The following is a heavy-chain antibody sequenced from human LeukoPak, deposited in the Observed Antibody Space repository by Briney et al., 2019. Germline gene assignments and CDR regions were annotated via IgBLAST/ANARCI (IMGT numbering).Heavy chain of an antibody. J-gene: IGHJ4*02. CDR2: IYYTGGT. CDR3: ASHGVAPDYYFDY. CDR1: GGSINSLIHY. V-gene: IGHV4-39*07. D-gene: IGHD3-3*01. Sequence: SETLSLTCTVSGGSINSLIHYWGWIRQPPGKGLEWIGSIYYTGGTYYNPSLKSRVTISVDTSKNQFSLKLSSVTAADTAVYYCASHGVAPDYYFDYWGQGTLVTVSS.